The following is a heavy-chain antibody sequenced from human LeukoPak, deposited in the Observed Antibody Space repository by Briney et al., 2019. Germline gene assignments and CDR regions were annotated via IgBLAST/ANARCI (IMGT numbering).Heavy chain of an antibody. J-gene: IGHJ6*02. CDR2: ISGSGGST. D-gene: IGHD3-10*01. CDR3: AKDVGAVGSGSFYYYYYGMDV. Sequence: RTGGSLRLSCAASGFTFSSYAMSWVRQAPGKGLEWVSAISGSGGSTYYADSVKGRFTISRDNAKNSLYLQMNSLRAEDTALYYCAKDVGAVGSGSFYYYYYGMDVWGQGTTVTVSS. CDR1: GFTFSSYA. V-gene: IGHV3-23*01.